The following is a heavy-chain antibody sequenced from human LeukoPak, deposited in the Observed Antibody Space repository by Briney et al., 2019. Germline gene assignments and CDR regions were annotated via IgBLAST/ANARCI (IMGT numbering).Heavy chain of an antibody. CDR3: AREDVPYYYDSSGYYNWFDP. V-gene: IGHV1-18*01. CDR2: ISAYNGNT. Sequence: ASVKVSCKASGYTLTSYGISWVRQAPGQGLEWMGWISAYNGNTNYAQKLQGRVTMTTDTSTSIAYMELRSLRSDNTAVYYCAREDVPYYYDSSGYYNWFDPWGQGTLVTVSS. J-gene: IGHJ5*02. CDR1: GYTLTSYG. D-gene: IGHD3-22*01.